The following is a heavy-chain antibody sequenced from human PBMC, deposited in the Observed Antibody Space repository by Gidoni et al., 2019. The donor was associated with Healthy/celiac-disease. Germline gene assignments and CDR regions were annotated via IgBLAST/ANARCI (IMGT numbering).Heavy chain of an antibody. J-gene: IGHJ4*02. CDR2: ISGSGGST. D-gene: IGHD2-15*01. CDR1: GFTFSSYA. Sequence: EVQLLESGGGLVQPGGSLRLSCAASGFTFSSYAMSWVRQAPGKGLEWVSAISGSGGSTYYADSVKGRFTISRDNSKNTLYLQMNSLRAEDTAVYYCASTVPNGAATPGFFDYWGQGTLVTVSS. V-gene: IGHV3-23*01. CDR3: ASTVPNGAATPGFFDY.